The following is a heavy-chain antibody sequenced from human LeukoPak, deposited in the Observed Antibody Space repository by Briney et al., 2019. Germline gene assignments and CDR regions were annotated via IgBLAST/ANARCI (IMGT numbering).Heavy chain of an antibody. D-gene: IGHD6-13*01. Sequence: GGSLRLSCAASGFTFGRYSMNWVRQAPGKGLEWVSYINPSSSAIFYADSVKGRFTISRDNARNSLFLQMSSLRDEDTAVYYCARAAYSSSPDYWGQGTLVTVSS. CDR2: INPSSSAI. CDR1: GFTFGRYS. CDR3: ARAAYSSSPDY. V-gene: IGHV3-48*02. J-gene: IGHJ4*02.